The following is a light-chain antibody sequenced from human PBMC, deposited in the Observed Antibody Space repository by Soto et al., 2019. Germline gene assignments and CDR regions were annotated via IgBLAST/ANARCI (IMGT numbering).Light chain of an antibody. CDR2: DVS. J-gene: IGLJ2*01. CDR3: CSYAGTYTPVV. Sequence: QSVLTQPRSVSGSPGQSVTIYCAGTSSDVGGYNYVSWYQQYPGKAPKLMISDVSKRPSGVPDRFSGSKSGNTASLTISGLQAEDEADYYCCSYAGTYTPVVFGGGTKLTVL. V-gene: IGLV2-11*01. CDR1: SSDVGGYNY.